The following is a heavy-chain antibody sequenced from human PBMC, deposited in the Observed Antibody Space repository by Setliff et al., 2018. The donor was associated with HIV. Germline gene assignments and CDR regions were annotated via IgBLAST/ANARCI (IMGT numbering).Heavy chain of an antibody. CDR3: ARKGVDLYFGVDAFDM. V-gene: IGHV4-4*02. CDR2: INHSEIT. J-gene: IGHJ3*02. D-gene: IGHD3-10*01. CDR1: GGSISSNNW. Sequence: PSETLSLTCAVSGGSISSNNWWSWVRQPPGEGPEWIGEINHSEITKYNPSLESRVTISLDTSKNQFSLKLTSVTAADTSVYYCARKGVDLYFGVDAFDMWGQGTMVTVSS.